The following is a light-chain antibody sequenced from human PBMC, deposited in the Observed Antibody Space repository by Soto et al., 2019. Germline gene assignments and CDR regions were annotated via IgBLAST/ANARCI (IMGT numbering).Light chain of an antibody. V-gene: IGKV1-27*01. J-gene: IGKJ4*01. Sequence: DIPITQPPSSLSASVGDRVTITCRASLPIINYLAWYQQKPGKITNLLIYAASTLQAGVPCRFRGSGSGTEFTLTFSNKQPEDGAGYYCQNYNSSPLSFDGGTKVEIK. CDR3: QNYNSSPLS. CDR2: AAS. CDR1: LPIINY.